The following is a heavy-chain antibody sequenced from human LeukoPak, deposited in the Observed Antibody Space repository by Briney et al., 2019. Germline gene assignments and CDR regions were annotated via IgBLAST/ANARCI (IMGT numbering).Heavy chain of an antibody. V-gene: IGHV1-2*02. J-gene: IGHJ4*02. CDR1: GYTFTGYY. CDR2: INPNSGGT. D-gene: IGHD3-16*02. Sequence: ASVKVSCKASGYTFTGYYMHWVRQVPGQGLEWMGWINPNSGGTNYAQKFQGRVTMTRDTSISTAYMELSRLRSDDTAVYYCARVEVGDYVWGSYRLWGQGTLVTVSS. CDR3: ARVEVGDYVWGSYRL.